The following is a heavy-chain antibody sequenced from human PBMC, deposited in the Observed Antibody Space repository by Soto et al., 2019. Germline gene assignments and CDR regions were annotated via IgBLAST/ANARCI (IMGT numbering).Heavy chain of an antibody. CDR3: AKEIAVAHDYYYGMDV. Sequence: EVQLVESGGGLVQPGRSLRLSCAASGFTFDDYAMHWVRQAPGKGLEWVSGISWNSGSIGYADSVKGRFTISRDNAKNSLYRQMNSLRAEDTALYYCAKEIAVAHDYYYGMDVWGQGTTVTVSS. J-gene: IGHJ6*02. V-gene: IGHV3-9*01. CDR1: GFTFDDYA. D-gene: IGHD6-19*01. CDR2: ISWNSGSI.